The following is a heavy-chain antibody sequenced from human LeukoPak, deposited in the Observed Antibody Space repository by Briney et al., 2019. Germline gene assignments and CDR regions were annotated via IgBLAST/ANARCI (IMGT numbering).Heavy chain of an antibody. D-gene: IGHD6-13*01. CDR1: GYAFTGYY. J-gene: IGHJ6*02. CDR2: INPNSGGT. V-gene: IGHV1-2*06. Sequence: ASVKVSCKASGYAFTGYYIHWVRQAPGQGLEWMGRINPNSGGTNYAQKFQGRVTMTRDTSISTAYMELSRLRSDDTAVYYCARDSSSWYYYYYGMDVWGQGTTVTVSS. CDR3: ARDSSSWYYYYYGMDV.